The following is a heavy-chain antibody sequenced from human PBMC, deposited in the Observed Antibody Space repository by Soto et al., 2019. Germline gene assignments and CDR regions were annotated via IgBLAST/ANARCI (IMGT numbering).Heavy chain of an antibody. Sequence: GGSLRVSCAASGFTLSSYWMNWVRQAPGKGLEWVANIKPDGSEKYYVDSVRGRFTISRDNAKNSLYLQMNSLSAEDTALYYCARDYDFWGQGTLVTVSS. CDR3: ARDYDF. CDR1: GFTLSSYW. J-gene: IGHJ4*02. V-gene: IGHV3-7*03. D-gene: IGHD3-3*01. CDR2: IKPDGSEK.